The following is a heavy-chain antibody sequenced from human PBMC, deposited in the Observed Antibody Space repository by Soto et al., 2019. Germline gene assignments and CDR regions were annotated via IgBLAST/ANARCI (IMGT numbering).Heavy chain of an antibody. D-gene: IGHD3-10*01. CDR1: GFTVSSNY. CDR2: IYSGGST. V-gene: IGHV3-53*01. CDR3: TRTWYYYGSGSYYNRGPSWFDP. Sequence: PGGSLRLSCAASGFTVSSNYMSWVRQAPGKGLEWVSVIYSGGSTYYADSVKGRFTISRDNSKNTLYLQMNSLRAEDTAVYYCTRTWYYYGSGSYYNRGPSWFDPWGQGTLVTVSS. J-gene: IGHJ5*02.